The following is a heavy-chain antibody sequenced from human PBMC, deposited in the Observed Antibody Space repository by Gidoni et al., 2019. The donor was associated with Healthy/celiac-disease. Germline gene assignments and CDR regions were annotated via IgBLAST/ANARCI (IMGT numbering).Heavy chain of an antibody. Sequence: STYYNPSLKSRVTISVDTSKNQFSLKLSSVTAADTAVYYCAAVGDAFDIWGQGTMVTVSS. V-gene: IGHV4-39*01. CDR3: AAVGDAFDI. CDR2: ST. D-gene: IGHD1-26*01. J-gene: IGHJ3*02.